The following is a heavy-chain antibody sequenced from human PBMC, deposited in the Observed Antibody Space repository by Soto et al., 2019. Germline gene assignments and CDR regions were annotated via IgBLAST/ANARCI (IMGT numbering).Heavy chain of an antibody. J-gene: IGHJ6*02. V-gene: IGHV1-69*01. D-gene: IGHD6-19*01. CDR2: IIPIFGTA. CDR3: VRGGQWLVRRPQNHYYYYGMDV. Sequence: QVQLVQSGAEVKKPGSSVKVSCKASGGTFSSYAISWVRQAPGQGLEWMGGIIPIFGTANYAQKFQGRVTITADESTSTAYMELSSLRSEDTAVYYCVRGGQWLVRRPQNHYYYYGMDVWGQGTTVTVSS. CDR1: GGTFSSYA.